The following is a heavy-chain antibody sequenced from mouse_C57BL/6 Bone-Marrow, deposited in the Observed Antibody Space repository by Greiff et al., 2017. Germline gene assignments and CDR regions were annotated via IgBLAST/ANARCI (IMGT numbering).Heavy chain of an antibody. J-gene: IGHJ2*01. CDR2: IHPNSGST. D-gene: IGHD2-3*01. CDR3: SRRSEPDCYLYYFDY. V-gene: IGHV1-64*01. Sequence: QVQLQQPGAELVKPGASVKLSCKASGYTFTSYWMHWVKQRPGQGLEWIGMIHPNSGSTNYNEKFKSKATLTVDKSSSTAYMQLSSLTSEDSAVYYCSRRSEPDCYLYYFDYWGQGTTLTVSS. CDR1: GYTFTSYW.